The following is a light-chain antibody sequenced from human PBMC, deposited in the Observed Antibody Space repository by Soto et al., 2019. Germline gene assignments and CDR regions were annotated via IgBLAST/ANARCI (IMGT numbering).Light chain of an antibody. CDR3: QQRSNWPPFT. CDR2: EAS. V-gene: IGKV3-11*01. Sequence: EFVLTQSPATKSFAAGESASLSFRSSQSVSSYVAWYQLNPGQAPRLPIYEASNRATGIPARFSGSGSGTDFTLTISSLEPEDFAVYYCQQRSNWPPFTFGQGPRLEIK. CDR1: QSVSSY. J-gene: IGKJ5*01.